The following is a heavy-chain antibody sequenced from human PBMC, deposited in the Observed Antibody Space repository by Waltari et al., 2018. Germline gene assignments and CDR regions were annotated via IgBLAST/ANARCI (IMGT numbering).Heavy chain of an antibody. V-gene: IGHV3-53*01. CDR1: GFTVSSNY. CDR3: ARDSPLQTYYYDSSGYSNYYYGMDV. Sequence: EVQLVESGGGLIQPGGSLRLSCAASGFTVSSNYMSWVRQAPGKGLEWVAVISSGGSTYYADSVKGRFTISRYNSKNTLYLQMNSLRAEDTAVYYCARDSPLQTYYYDSSGYSNYYYGMDVWGQGTTVTVSS. CDR2: ISSGGST. D-gene: IGHD3-22*01. J-gene: IGHJ6*02.